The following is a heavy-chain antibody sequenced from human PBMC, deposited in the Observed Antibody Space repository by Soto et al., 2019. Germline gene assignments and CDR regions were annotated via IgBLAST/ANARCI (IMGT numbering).Heavy chain of an antibody. D-gene: IGHD3-22*01. V-gene: IGHV3-23*01. CDR2: IGGSGGST. CDR1: GFTFSSYA. CDR3: AKDPYYYDTSEMDV. Sequence: GGSLRLSCAASGFTFSSYAMSWVRQAPGKGLEWVSAIGGSGGSTYYADSVKGRFTISRDNSKNTLFLQMNSLRAEDTAVYYCAKDPYYYDTSEMDVWGQGTTVTVSS. J-gene: IGHJ6*02.